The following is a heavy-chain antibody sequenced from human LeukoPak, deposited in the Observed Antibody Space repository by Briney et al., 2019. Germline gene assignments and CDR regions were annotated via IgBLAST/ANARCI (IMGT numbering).Heavy chain of an antibody. CDR2: TSYGGTT. J-gene: IGHJ4*02. D-gene: IGHD6-19*01. CDR3: ASARDFGWEGMWN. V-gene: IGHV4-39*01. CDR1: GGSISDGTYL. Sequence: KASETLSLTCTVSGGSISDGTYLWAWIRQPPGKGLEWIGSTSYGGTTYYNPSLKSRVTVSLATSKNQFSLKLSSVTAADTAVYYCASARDFGWEGMWNWGQGTLVTVSS.